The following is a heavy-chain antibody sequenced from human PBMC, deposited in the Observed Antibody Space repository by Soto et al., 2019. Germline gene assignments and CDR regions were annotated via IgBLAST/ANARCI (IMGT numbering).Heavy chain of an antibody. CDR3: AKGTTIFGVVLSYSFYYGLDV. J-gene: IGHJ6*02. D-gene: IGHD3-3*01. CDR1: GFNFSRSP. V-gene: IGHV3-23*01. Sequence: GGSLRLPYTAPGFNFSRSPTTWFRHAPGKALDXVSRISATGGGAHYAYSVECRLNICRDNAKDTLYLQMHSLRAEDTAVYHCAKGTTIFGVVLSYSFYYGLDVWGQGPTVTVSS. CDR2: ISATGGGA.